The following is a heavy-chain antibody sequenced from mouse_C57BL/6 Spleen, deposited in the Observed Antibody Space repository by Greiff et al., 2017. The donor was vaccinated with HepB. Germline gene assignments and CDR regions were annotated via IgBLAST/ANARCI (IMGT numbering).Heavy chain of an antibody. CDR3: ARMVTTRSYWYFDV. V-gene: IGHV1-82*01. CDR2: IYPGDGDT. CDR1: GYAFSSSW. D-gene: IGHD2-2*01. J-gene: IGHJ1*03. Sequence: QVQLQQSGPELVKPGASVKISCKASGYAFSSSWMNWVKQRPGKGLEWIGRIYPGDGDTNYNGKFKGKATLTADKSSSTAYMQLSSLTSEDSAVYFCARMVTTRSYWYFDVWGTGTTVTVSS.